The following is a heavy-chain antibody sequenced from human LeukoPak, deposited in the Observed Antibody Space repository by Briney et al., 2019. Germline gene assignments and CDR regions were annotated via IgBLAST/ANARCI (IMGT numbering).Heavy chain of an antibody. D-gene: IGHD3-10*01. V-gene: IGHV3-49*03. CDR1: GFTFGDYA. CDR2: IRSKAYGGTT. Sequence: GGSLRLSCTASGFTFGDYAMSWFRQAPGKGREGVVFIRSKAYGGTTEYAASVKGRFTTSRDDSKRIPYLQMNSLKTEDTAVYYCTRDFNYGSGSYSSYYGMDVRGQGTTVTVSS. J-gene: IGHJ6*02. CDR3: TRDFNYGSGSYSSYYGMDV.